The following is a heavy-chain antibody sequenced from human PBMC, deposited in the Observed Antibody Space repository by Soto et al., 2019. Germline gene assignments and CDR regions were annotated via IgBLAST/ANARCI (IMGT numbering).Heavy chain of an antibody. V-gene: IGHV1-69*04. Sequence: GASVKVSCKASGGTFSSYTISWVRQAPGQGLEWMGRIIPILGIANYAQKFQGRVTITADKSTSTAYMELSSLRSEDTAVYYCARDTPRYCSSTSCPSPFDYWGQGTLVTVSS. D-gene: IGHD2-2*01. J-gene: IGHJ4*02. CDR1: GGTFSSYT. CDR3: ARDTPRYCSSTSCPSPFDY. CDR2: IIPILGIA.